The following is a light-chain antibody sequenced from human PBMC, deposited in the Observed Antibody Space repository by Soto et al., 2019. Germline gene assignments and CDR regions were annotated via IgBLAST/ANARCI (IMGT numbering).Light chain of an antibody. CDR3: SSYTRSNTPVV. CDR1: SSDVGGYNY. CDR2: DVS. V-gene: IGLV2-11*01. Sequence: QSALTQPRSVSGSPGQSVTISCTGTSSDVGGYNYVSWYQQHPGKAPKLMIYDVSKRPSGVPDRFSGSKSGNTASLTISGLQAEDEADYYCSSYTRSNTPVVFGGGTKLTVL. J-gene: IGLJ2*01.